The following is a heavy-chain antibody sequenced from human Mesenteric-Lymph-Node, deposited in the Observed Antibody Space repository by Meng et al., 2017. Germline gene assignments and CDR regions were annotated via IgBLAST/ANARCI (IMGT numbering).Heavy chain of an antibody. V-gene: IGHV3-7*01. D-gene: IGHD2-21*02. CDR2: MNEDGSKK. Sequence: GGSLRLSCAASGFTFSYYWMNWVRQGPGKGLEWVASMNEDGSKKYSVESVQGRFTISRDNSKNSLYLQMNSLSVEDTAFYYCARDHWYSIDYWGQGTLVTVSS. J-gene: IGHJ4*02. CDR3: ARDHWYSIDY. CDR1: GFTFSYYW.